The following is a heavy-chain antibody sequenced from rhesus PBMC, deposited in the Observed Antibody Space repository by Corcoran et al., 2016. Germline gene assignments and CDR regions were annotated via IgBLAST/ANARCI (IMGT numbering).Heavy chain of an antibody. CDR3: AKHTGFSFDY. CDR1: GGSISGNY. Sequence: QVQLQESGPGLVKASETLTLTCAVSGGSISGNYWSWIRQPPGQGLEWIGQINGTSGTTDYKPSLKSRVTISKDASKNQFSLKLSSVTAADTAVYYCAKHTGFSFDYWGQGVPVTVSS. CDR2: INGTSGTT. D-gene: IGHD3-3*01. V-gene: IGHV4-80*01. J-gene: IGHJ4*01.